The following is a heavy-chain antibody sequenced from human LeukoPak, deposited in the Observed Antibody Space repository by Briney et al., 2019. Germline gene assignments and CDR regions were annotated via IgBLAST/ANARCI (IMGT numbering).Heavy chain of an antibody. Sequence: PGGSLRLSCAASGFTFSSYEMNWVRQAPGKGLEWVSYISRSGSTRTYADSVKGRFTISRDNAQNSLYLEMNSLRAEDTAVYYCAREIVPAVAGNFDYWGQGTLVTVSS. V-gene: IGHV3-48*03. J-gene: IGHJ4*02. CDR1: GFTFSSYE. D-gene: IGHD6-19*01. CDR3: AREIVPAVAGNFDY. CDR2: ISRSGSTR.